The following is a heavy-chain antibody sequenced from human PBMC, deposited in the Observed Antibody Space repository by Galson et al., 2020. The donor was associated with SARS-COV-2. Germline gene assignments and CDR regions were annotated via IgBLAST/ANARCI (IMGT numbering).Heavy chain of an antibody. V-gene: IGHV2-5*02. J-gene: IGHJ3*02. D-gene: IGHD6-13*01. CDR2: LYWDADK. CDR1: GLLLSSSGAG. CDR3: AHNGACGYSSTWFRANDAFDI. Sequence: SGPTLVKPTQTLTLPCTFSGLLLSSSGAGVGWIRQPPGKALEWLALLYWDADKPYSPSLKSRLTITKDTSKNQVVLSMTNMDPVDTATYYCAHNGACGYSSTWFRANDAFDIWGQGTVVTVSS.